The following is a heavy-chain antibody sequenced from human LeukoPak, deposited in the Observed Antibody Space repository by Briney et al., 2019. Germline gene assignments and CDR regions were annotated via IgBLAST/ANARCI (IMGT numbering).Heavy chain of an antibody. CDR1: GYTLTDHH. Sequence: GASVKVSCKASGYTLTDHHILWLRQAPGQGLEWMGIINPSGGSTSYAQKFQGRVTMTRDTSTSTVYMELSSLRSEDTAVYYCARLYSGSYYYFDYWGQGTLVTVSS. J-gene: IGHJ4*02. CDR3: ARLYSGSYYYFDY. V-gene: IGHV1-46*01. D-gene: IGHD1-26*01. CDR2: INPSGGST.